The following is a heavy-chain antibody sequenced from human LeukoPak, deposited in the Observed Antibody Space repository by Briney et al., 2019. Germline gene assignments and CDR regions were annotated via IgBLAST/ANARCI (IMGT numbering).Heavy chain of an antibody. CDR2: IGGSGATT. CDR1: GLTFRNYA. CDR3: ARVLSYFLDY. Sequence: GGSLRLSCAASGLTFRNYAMSWVRQAPGKGLEWVSGIGGSGATTYYADSVKGRFTISRDNSKNTLFLQMNSLRAEDTAVYYCARVLSYFLDYWGQGTLVTVSS. V-gene: IGHV3-23*01. J-gene: IGHJ4*02. D-gene: IGHD3-10*01.